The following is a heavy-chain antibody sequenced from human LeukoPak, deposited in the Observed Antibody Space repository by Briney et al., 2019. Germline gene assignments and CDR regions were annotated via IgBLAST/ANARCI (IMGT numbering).Heavy chain of an antibody. CDR2: ISYEGSNK. V-gene: IGHV3-30*04. D-gene: IGHD3-22*01. Sequence: GGSLRLSCAASGFTFSSYAMHWVRQAAGKGLEWVAVISYEGSNKYYADSVKGRFTISRDNSKNTLYLQMNSLRAEDTAVYYCAKVPQYYYDSSHQWVWFDPWGQGTLVTVSS. J-gene: IGHJ5*02. CDR3: AKVPQYYYDSSHQWVWFDP. CDR1: GFTFSSYA.